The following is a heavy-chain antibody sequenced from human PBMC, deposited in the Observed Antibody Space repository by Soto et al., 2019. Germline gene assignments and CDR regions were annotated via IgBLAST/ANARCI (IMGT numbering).Heavy chain of an antibody. Sequence: EVQLVESGGGLVQPGGSLRLSCAASGFTFSRHSMCWVRQAPGKGLEYVSVISSDGGSTHYANSEKCRFTIYSDNSKNTLYLKMGGMTVEDLAVYYCARGLGYSDGREYWGQGTLVTVSS. CDR3: ARGLGYSDGREY. D-gene: IGHD5-18*01. CDR2: ISSDGGST. V-gene: IGHV3-64*01. J-gene: IGHJ4*02. CDR1: GFTFSRHS.